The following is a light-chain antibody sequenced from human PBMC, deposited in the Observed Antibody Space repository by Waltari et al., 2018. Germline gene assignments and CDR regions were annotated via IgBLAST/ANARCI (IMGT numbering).Light chain of an antibody. CDR3: QQFSNFPVIA. V-gene: IGKV1D-13*01. CDR1: QDISSA. CDR2: DAS. Sequence: AIQLTQSPSSLSAYVGDRVTITCRASQDISSALAWYQQKPGDPPKLLLYDASSLQTGVPSRFSGSRSGTEFTLTISSLQSEDSANYYCQQFSNFPVIAFGQGTRLEIK. J-gene: IGKJ5*01.